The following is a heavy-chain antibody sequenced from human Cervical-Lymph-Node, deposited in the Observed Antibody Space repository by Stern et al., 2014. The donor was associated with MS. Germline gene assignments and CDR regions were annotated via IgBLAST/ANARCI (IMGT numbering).Heavy chain of an antibody. J-gene: IGHJ4*02. D-gene: IGHD6-13*01. CDR2: SYPRDSDA. CDR3: ARRGPAAEIDF. CDR1: GYTFTTYW. Sequence: EVQLVESGAEVKKPGESLKISCQASGYTFTTYWIGWVRQVSGKGLEWMGISYPRDSDARLSPSFQGQVTISVDKSITTAYLQWSSLKASDTAMYYCARRGPAAEIDFWGQGTLVTVSS. V-gene: IGHV5-51*01.